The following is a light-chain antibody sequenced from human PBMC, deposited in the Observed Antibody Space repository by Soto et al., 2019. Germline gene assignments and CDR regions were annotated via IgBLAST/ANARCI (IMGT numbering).Light chain of an antibody. CDR2: GTS. Sequence: AIQMTQSPSSLSVSVGDRITITCRASQDIRNDLGWYQQKPGKAPKLLIYGTSNFQSGVPSRFSRSGSGTDLTRTISSPQPEDFATYYCLQKHIYPYTFRQGTKPEIK. CDR3: LQKHIYPYT. J-gene: IGKJ2*01. V-gene: IGKV1-6*01. CDR1: QDIRND.